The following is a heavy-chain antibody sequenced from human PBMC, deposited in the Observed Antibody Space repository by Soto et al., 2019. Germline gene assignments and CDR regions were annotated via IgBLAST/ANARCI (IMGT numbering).Heavy chain of an antibody. CDR1: GFTFSSYG. V-gene: IGHV3-30*18. Sequence: QVQLVESGGGVVQPGRSLRLSCAASGFTFSSYGMHWVRQAPGKGLEWVAVISYDGSNKYYADSVKGQFTISRDNSKNTLYLQMNSLRAEDTAVYYCAKDLQLWPSYYYYGMDVWGQGTTVTVSS. D-gene: IGHD5-18*01. CDR3: AKDLQLWPSYYYYGMDV. CDR2: ISYDGSNK. J-gene: IGHJ6*02.